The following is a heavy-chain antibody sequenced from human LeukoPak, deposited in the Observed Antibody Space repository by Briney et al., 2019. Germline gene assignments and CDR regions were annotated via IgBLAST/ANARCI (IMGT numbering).Heavy chain of an antibody. J-gene: IGHJ4*02. V-gene: IGHV3-21*06. D-gene: IGHD1-14*01. CDR2: IGPTGSDR. Sequence: PGGSLRLSCSASGFKFNTHNLNWVRQAPGKGLEWVASIGPTGSDRYHADSIKGRFTISRDNANNFLYLQMNSLRAEDTAVYYCATETNGRHYDYWGQGTLLTVSS. CDR3: ATETNGRHYDY. CDR1: GFKFNTHN.